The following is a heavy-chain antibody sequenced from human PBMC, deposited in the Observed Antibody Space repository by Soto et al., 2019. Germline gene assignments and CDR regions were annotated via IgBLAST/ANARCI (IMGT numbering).Heavy chain of an antibody. J-gene: IGHJ6*02. D-gene: IGHD1-1*01. CDR3: ARGKGMEENYYYYGMDI. V-gene: IGHV1-3*01. CDR2: LNGGTGQT. Sequence: ASVKVSCKASGYTFSTYAIHWVRQAPGQSLEWMGWLNGGTGQTRYSQRFQDRVTVTRDTSASTAYMEVSSLRPEDTAVYYCARGKGMEENYYYYGMDIWGQGTTVTVSS. CDR1: GYTFSTYA.